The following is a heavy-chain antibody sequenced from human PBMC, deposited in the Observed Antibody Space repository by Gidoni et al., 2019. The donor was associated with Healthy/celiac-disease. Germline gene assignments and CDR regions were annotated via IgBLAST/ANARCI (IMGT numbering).Heavy chain of an antibody. Sequence: QVQLQQWGAGLLKPSETLSLTCAVYGGSFSGYYWSWIRQPPGKGLEWIGEINPSGSTNYNPSLKSRVTISVDTSKNQFSLKLSSVTAADTAVYYCARGRGDSSSWSLPGYYYYGMDVWGQGTTVTVSS. CDR3: ARGRGDSSSWSLPGYYYYGMDV. D-gene: IGHD6-13*01. CDR1: GGSFSGYY. CDR2: INPSGST. J-gene: IGHJ6*02. V-gene: IGHV4-34*01.